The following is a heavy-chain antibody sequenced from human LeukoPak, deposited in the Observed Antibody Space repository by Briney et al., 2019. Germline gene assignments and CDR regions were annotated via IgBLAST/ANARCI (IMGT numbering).Heavy chain of an antibody. J-gene: IGHJ4*02. Sequence: PSETLSLTCAVSGGSISNYYWSWIRQPAGKGLEWIGRIYSSGTTDYNPSLKSRVTMSVDTSKNQFSLNLNSVTAADTAVYYCARGLFDAASSSSLYYFDSWGQGSLVSVSS. CDR3: ARGLFDAASSSSLYYFDS. CDR2: IYSSGTT. CDR1: GGSISNYY. D-gene: IGHD6-6*01. V-gene: IGHV4-4*07.